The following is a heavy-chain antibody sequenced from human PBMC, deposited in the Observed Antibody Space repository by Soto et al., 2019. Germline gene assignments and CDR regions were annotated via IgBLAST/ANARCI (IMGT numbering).Heavy chain of an antibody. Sequence: SETLSLTCAVSGDSISSDKWWSWVRQPPGKGLEWIGEIHHSGNSNYNPSLSSRLTISVDTSNNQFSLKVKSVTAADTAVYYCARFSGSYNERYFDYWGHGTLVTVSS. J-gene: IGHJ4*01. CDR3: ARFSGSYNERYFDY. CDR2: IHHSGNS. CDR1: GDSISSDKW. D-gene: IGHD1-26*01. V-gene: IGHV4-4*02.